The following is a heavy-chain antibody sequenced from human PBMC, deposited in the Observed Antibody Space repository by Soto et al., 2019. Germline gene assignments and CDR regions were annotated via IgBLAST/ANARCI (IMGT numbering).Heavy chain of an antibody. D-gene: IGHD1-26*01. Sequence: EVQLVESGGGLVQPGGSLRLSCVVSGFTFNNYWMSWVRQAPGKGLEWVANIKHDGSEKHYLGSVMGRFTISRDDAKNSRYLQMDSRRVEDSAMDYCARYSGTDCIDYWGQGTLVTVSS. CDR1: GFTFNNYW. CDR2: IKHDGSEK. J-gene: IGHJ4*02. V-gene: IGHV3-7*01. CDR3: ARYSGTDCIDY.